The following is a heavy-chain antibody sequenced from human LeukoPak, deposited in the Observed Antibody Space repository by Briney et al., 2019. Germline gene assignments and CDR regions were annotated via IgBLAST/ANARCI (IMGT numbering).Heavy chain of an antibody. CDR2: IYYSETT. Sequence: SETLSLTCTVSGGSINSANYYWGWPRQPPGKGLEWIGSIYYSETTYDNPSLKSRVTISIETSKNQFSLKLTSVTASDTAVYYCASSLIAAHDYWGQGTLVTVSS. D-gene: IGHD6-6*01. V-gene: IGHV4-39*01. CDR1: GGSINSANYY. CDR3: ASSLIAAHDY. J-gene: IGHJ4*02.